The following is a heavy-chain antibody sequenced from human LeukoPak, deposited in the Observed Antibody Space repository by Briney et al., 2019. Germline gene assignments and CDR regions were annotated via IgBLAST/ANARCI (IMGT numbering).Heavy chain of an antibody. J-gene: IGHJ4*02. CDR2: INPNSGGT. V-gene: IGHV1-2*06. CDR1: GYSFTDYY. CDR3: ARGARLVQDY. Sequence: ASVKVSCKASGYSFTDYYMHWVRQAPGQGLEWVGRINPNSGGTNYAQKFQGRVTMTRDTSISTAYMELSRLRSDDTAVYYCARGARLVQDYWGQGTLVTVSS. D-gene: IGHD6-19*01.